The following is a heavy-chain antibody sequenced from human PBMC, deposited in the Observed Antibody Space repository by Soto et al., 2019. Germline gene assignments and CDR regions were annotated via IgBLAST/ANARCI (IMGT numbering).Heavy chain of an antibody. V-gene: IGHV3-30-3*01. D-gene: IGHD3-22*01. J-gene: IGHJ4*02. CDR2: IPYDGSDK. Sequence: GSLRLSCAASGFTFSNYAMHWVRQAPAKGLEWVAVIPYDGSDKYYADSVKGRFTISRDNSKNTLYLQMNSLRAEDTAVYYCASGSPTYHYDSSGYYFKRFDYWGQGTLVTVSS. CDR3: ASGSPTYHYDSSGYYFKRFDY. CDR1: GFTFSNYA.